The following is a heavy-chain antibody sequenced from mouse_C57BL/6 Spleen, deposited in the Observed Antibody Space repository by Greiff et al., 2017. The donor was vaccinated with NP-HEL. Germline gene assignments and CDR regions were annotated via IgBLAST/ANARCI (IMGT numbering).Heavy chain of an antibody. V-gene: IGHV1-55*01. CDR3: ALYYDYDGAPFAD. CDR1: GYTFTSYW. CDR2: IYPGSGST. J-gene: IGHJ3*01. D-gene: IGHD2-4*01. Sequence: QVQLKQPGAELVKPGASVKMSCKASGYTFTSYWITWVKQRPGQGLEWIGDIYPGSGSTNYNEKFKSKATLTVDTSSSTAYMQLSSLTSEDSAVYYCALYYDYDGAPFADWGQGTLVTVSA.